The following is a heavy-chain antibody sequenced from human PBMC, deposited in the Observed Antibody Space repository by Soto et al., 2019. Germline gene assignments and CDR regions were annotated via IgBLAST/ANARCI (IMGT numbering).Heavy chain of an antibody. CDR3: AKERYYDYVWETYYYYGMDV. D-gene: IGHD3-16*01. CDR2: ISGSGGYT. J-gene: IGHJ6*02. CDR1: GFTFNSYA. V-gene: IGHV3-23*01. Sequence: EVQLLESGGGLEQPGGSLRLSCAASGFTFNSYAMTWVRQAPGKGPEWVSAISGSGGYTYYADSVKGRFTISRDNSKNTLFLQMNSLTAEDTAIYYCAKERYYDYVWETYYYYGMDVWGQGATVTVSS.